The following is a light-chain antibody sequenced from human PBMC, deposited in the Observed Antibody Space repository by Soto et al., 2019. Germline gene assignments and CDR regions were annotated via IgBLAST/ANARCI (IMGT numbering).Light chain of an antibody. J-gene: IGKJ1*01. CDR1: QSISSTY. CDR2: DAS. V-gene: IGKV3-20*01. Sequence: EIVLTQSPGTLSLSPGGRATLSCRASQSISSTYLTWYHQRPGQAPRLLIYDASRRATGTPDRFSGGGSGTDFTLTISRLEPEDFAVYYCQQYGSSPWTFGQGTKVDIK. CDR3: QQYGSSPWT.